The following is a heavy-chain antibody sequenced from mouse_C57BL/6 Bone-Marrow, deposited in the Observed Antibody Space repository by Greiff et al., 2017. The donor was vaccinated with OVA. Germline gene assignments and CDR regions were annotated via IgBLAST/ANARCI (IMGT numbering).Heavy chain of an antibody. J-gene: IGHJ2*01. CDR2: ISSGGSYT. V-gene: IGHV5-6*01. CDR3: ARHGDYGSFFDY. D-gene: IGHD1-1*01. CDR1: GFTFSSYG. Sequence: EVQLMESGGDLVKPGGSLKLSCAASGFTFSSYGMSWVRQTPDKRLEWVATISSGGSYTYYPDSVKGRFTISRDNAKTTLYLQMSSLKSEDTAMYYCARHGDYGSFFDYWGQGTTLTVSS.